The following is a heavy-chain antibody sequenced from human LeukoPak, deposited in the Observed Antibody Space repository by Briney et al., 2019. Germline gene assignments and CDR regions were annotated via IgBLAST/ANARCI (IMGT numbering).Heavy chain of an antibody. CDR3: AKDIGPMGAAAGS. CDR2: ISGSGGST. CDR1: GFTFSSYA. J-gene: IGHJ4*02. D-gene: IGHD6-13*01. V-gene: IGHV3-23*01. Sequence: GGSLRLSCAASGFTFSSYAMSWVRQAPGKGLEWVSAISGSGGSTYYADSVKGRFTISRDNAKNSLYLQMNSLRAEDTALYYCAKDIGPMGAAAGSWGQGTLVTVSS.